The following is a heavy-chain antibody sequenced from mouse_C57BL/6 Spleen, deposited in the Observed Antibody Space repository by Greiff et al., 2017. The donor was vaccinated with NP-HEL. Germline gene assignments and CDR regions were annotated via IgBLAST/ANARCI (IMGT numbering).Heavy chain of an antibody. CDR3: ARDWEY. D-gene: IGHD4-1*01. CDR2: ISYDGSN. J-gene: IGHJ2*01. V-gene: IGHV3-6*01. CDR1: GYSITSGYY. Sequence: EVKLEESGPGLVKPSQSLSLTCSVTGYSITSGYYWNWIRQFPGNKLEWMGYISYDGSNNYNPSLKNRISITRDTSKNQFFLKLNSVTTEDTATYYCARDWEYWGQGTTLTVSS.